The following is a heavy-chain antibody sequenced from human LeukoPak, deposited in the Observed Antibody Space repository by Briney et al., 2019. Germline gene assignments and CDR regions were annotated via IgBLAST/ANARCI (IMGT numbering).Heavy chain of an antibody. D-gene: IGHD3-22*01. J-gene: IGHJ4*02. Sequence: PSGTLSLTCAVSGGSISSSNWWSWVRQPPGKGLEWIGEINHSGSANYNPSLKSRVTISVDMSKNQFSLKLSSVTAADTAVYYCARARGDYYDSSGYYSAFDYWGQGTLVTVSS. V-gene: IGHV4-4*02. CDR1: GGSISSSNW. CDR3: ARARGDYYDSSGYYSAFDY. CDR2: INHSGSA.